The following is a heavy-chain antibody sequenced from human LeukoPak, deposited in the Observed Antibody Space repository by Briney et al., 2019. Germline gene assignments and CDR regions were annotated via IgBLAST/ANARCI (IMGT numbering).Heavy chain of an antibody. D-gene: IGHD3-22*01. J-gene: IGHJ4*02. CDR2: ISAYNGNT. CDR3: ARDPIGVYYDSSGRYFDY. Sequence: APVKVSCKASGYTFTSYGISWVRQAPGQGLEWMGWISAYNGNTNYAQKLQGRVTMTTDTSTSTAYMELRSLRSDDTAVYYCARDPIGVYYDSSGRYFDYWGQGTLVTASS. V-gene: IGHV1-18*01. CDR1: GYTFTSYG.